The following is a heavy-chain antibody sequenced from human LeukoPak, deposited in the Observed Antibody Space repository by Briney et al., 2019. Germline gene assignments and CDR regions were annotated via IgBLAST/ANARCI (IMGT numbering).Heavy chain of an antibody. CDR1: GFTFSSYA. Sequence: GRSLRLSCAASGFTFSSYAMHWVRQAPGKGLEWVAVISYDGSNKYYADSVKGRFTISRDNSKNTLYLQMNSLRAEDTAVYYCARELLLTGYYSRGQLDYWGQGTLVTVSS. CDR3: ARELLLTGYYSRGQLDY. J-gene: IGHJ4*02. D-gene: IGHD3-9*01. CDR2: ISYDGSNK. V-gene: IGHV3-30*04.